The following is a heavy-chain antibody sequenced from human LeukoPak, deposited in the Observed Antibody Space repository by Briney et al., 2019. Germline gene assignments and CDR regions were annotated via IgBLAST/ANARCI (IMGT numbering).Heavy chain of an antibody. V-gene: IGHV1-18*01. CDR3: SSSEYSYGTYYFDY. Sequence: ASVKVSCKASGCTFTSYGISWVRQAPGQGLEWMGWSSAYKGNTNYAQKLQGRVTMTTDTSTSTAYMELRSLRSDDTAVYYCSSSEYSYGTYYFDYWGQGTLVTVSS. J-gene: IGHJ4*02. CDR1: GCTFTSYG. CDR2: SSAYKGNT. D-gene: IGHD5-18*01.